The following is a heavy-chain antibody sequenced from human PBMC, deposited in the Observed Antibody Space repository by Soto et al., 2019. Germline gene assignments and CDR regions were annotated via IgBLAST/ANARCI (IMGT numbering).Heavy chain of an antibody. D-gene: IGHD2-15*01. CDR1: GGSISSYY. J-gene: IGHJ3*02. CDR2: IYYSGST. V-gene: IGHV4-59*01. Sequence: PSETLSLTCTVSGGSISSYYWSWIRQPPGKGLEWIGYIYYSGSTNYNPSLKSRVTISVDTSKNQFSLKLSSVTAADTAVYYCARDRRYCSGGSCYVFSYAFDIWGQGTMVTVSS. CDR3: ARDRRYCSGGSCYVFSYAFDI.